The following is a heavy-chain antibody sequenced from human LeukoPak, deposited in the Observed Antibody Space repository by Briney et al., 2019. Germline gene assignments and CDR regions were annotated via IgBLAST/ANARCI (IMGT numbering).Heavy chain of an antibody. D-gene: IGHD1-26*01. Sequence: SQTLSLTCTVSGGSISSGDYYWGWIRQPPGKGLEWIGYIYYSGSTYYNPSLKSRVTISVDTSKNQFSLKLSSVTAAATAVYYCARVVGFVAAIDAFDIWGQGTMVTVSS. V-gene: IGHV4-30-4*01. CDR2: IYYSGST. CDR3: ARVVGFVAAIDAFDI. CDR1: GGSISSGDYY. J-gene: IGHJ3*02.